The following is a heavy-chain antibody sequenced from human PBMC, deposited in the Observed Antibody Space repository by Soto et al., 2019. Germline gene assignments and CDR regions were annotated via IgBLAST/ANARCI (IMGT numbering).Heavy chain of an antibody. CDR2: IDGSGGTT. D-gene: IGHD4-17*01. CDR1: GFIFSTYA. V-gene: IGHV3-23*01. J-gene: IGHJ4*02. CDR3: ALTTVTTYKRDY. Sequence: EVQLLESGGGLVQPGGSLRLSCAASGFIFSTYAMTWVRQAPGKGPEWVSSIDGSGGTTYYADSVQGRFTISRDNSKNTLYLQVSSLTSEDTAVYYCALTTVTTYKRDYWGQGTLVAV.